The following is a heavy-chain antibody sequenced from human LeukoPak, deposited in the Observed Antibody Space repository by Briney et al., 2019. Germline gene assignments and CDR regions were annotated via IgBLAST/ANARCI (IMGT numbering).Heavy chain of an antibody. J-gene: IGHJ4*02. D-gene: IGHD3-22*01. CDR1: GYTFTGYY. V-gene: IGHV1-2*02. Sequence: ASVKVSCKASGYTFTGYYMHWVRQAPGQGLEWMGWINPNSGGTNYAQKFQGRVTMARDTSISTAYMELSRLRSDDTAVYYCARGLYYYDSSGPNDYWGQGTLVTVSS. CDR3: ARGLYYYDSSGPNDY. CDR2: INPNSGGT.